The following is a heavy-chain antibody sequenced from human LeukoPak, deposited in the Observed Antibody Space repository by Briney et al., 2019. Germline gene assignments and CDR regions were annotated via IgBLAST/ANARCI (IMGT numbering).Heavy chain of an antibody. V-gene: IGHV3-23*01. Sequence: GGSLRLSCAASGFTFSSYAMSWVRQAPGKGLEWVSAISGSGGSTYYADSVKGRFTISRDNSKKTLYLQMNSLRGEDTAVYYCAKTVVPAAIEYYFDYWGQGTLVTVSS. CDR3: AKTVVPAAIEYYFDY. CDR1: GFTFSSYA. D-gene: IGHD2-2*01. J-gene: IGHJ4*02. CDR2: ISGSGGST.